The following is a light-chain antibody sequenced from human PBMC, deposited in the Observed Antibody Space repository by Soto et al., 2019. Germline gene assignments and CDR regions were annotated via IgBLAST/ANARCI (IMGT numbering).Light chain of an antibody. CDR1: QTISTW. V-gene: IGKV1-27*01. Sequence: GDRVTITCRASQTISTWMAWYQQKPGKAPKLLVYDASTLQSGIPSRFSGSGSGTDFNLTISSLEPEDFAVYYCQQRSNWPPITFGGGTKVDIK. CDR3: QQRSNWPPIT. J-gene: IGKJ4*01. CDR2: DAS.